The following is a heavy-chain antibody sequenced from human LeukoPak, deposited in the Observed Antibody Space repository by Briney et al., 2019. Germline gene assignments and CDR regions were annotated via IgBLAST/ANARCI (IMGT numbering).Heavy chain of an antibody. D-gene: IGHD4-17*01. CDR2: INHSGST. CDR3: ASYPHDYGDKYYYYYMDV. CDR1: GGSFSGYY. V-gene: IGHV4-34*01. J-gene: IGHJ6*03. Sequence: SETLSLTCAVYGGSFSGYYWSWIRQPPGKGLEWIGEINHSGSTNYNPSLKSRVTISVDTSKNQFSLKLSSVTAADTAVYYCASYPHDYGDKYYYYYMDVWGKGTTVTVSS.